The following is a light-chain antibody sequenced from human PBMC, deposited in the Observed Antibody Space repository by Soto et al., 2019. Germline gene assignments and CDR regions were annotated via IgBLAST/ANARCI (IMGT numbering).Light chain of an antibody. CDR3: QQYGSSPPMYT. Sequence: EIVLTQSPGTLSLSPGERATLSCRASQSVISSYIAWYQQKPGQAPRLLIYGASSRATGIPDRFSGSGSGTDFTRTISRLEPEDFAVYYCQQYGSSPPMYTFGQGTRLEIK. J-gene: IGKJ2*01. CDR2: GAS. CDR1: QSVISSY. V-gene: IGKV3-20*01.